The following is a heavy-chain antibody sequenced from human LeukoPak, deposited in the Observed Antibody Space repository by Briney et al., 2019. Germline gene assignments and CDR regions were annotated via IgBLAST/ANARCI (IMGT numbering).Heavy chain of an antibody. D-gene: IGHD6-13*01. CDR2: ISSSSSYI. CDR3: ARGQLVPVY. J-gene: IGHJ4*02. Sequence: PGGSLRLSCAASGFTFSSYSMNWVRPAPGEGLEWVSSISSSSSYIYYADSVKGRLTISRDNAKNSLYLQMNSLRAEDTAVYYCARGQLVPVYWGQGTLVTVSS. CDR1: GFTFSSYS. V-gene: IGHV3-21*01.